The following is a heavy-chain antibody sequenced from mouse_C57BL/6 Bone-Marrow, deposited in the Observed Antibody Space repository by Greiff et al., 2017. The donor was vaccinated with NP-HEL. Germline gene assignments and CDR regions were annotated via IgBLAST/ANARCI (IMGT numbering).Heavy chain of an antibody. D-gene: IGHD1-1*01. Sequence: QVHVKQSDAELVTPGASVKISCKVSGYTFTDHTIHWMKQRPEQGLEWIGYIYPRDGSTKYNEKFKGKATLTADKSSSTAYMPLNSLTSEDSAVYFCARWGHYYGYWYFDVWGTGTTVTVSS. CDR2: IYPRDGST. J-gene: IGHJ1*03. V-gene: IGHV1-78*01. CDR3: ARWGHYYGYWYFDV. CDR1: GYTFTDHT.